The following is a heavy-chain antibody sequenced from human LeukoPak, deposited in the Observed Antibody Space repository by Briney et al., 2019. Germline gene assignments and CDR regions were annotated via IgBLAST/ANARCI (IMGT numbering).Heavy chain of an antibody. J-gene: IGHJ6*02. CDR2: MSFDGNTK. CDR1: GFTFSSYG. D-gene: IGHD6-13*01. V-gene: IGHV3-30*18. Sequence: PGGSLRLSCAASGFTFSSYGMHWVRRAPGKGLEWVAVMSFDGNTKYYADSVKGRFTISRDNSKNTLYLQMNSLRAEDTAVYYCAKIRSKARAAAANAYYGMDVWGQGTTVTVSS. CDR3: AKIRSKARAAAANAYYGMDV.